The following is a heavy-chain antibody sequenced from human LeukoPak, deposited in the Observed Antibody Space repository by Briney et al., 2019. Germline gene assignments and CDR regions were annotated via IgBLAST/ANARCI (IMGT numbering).Heavy chain of an antibody. D-gene: IGHD1-26*01. CDR2: IKEDGSEK. J-gene: IGHJ4*02. V-gene: IGHV3-7*01. CDR1: GFTFSSYE. CDR3: ARDDPRVGATETD. Sequence: PGGSLRLSCAASGFTFSSYEMNWVRQAPGKGLEWVANIKEDGSEKFYAHSVEGRFTISRDNANNSLYLQMNGLRADDTAIYYCARDDPRVGATETDWGQGTLVTVSS.